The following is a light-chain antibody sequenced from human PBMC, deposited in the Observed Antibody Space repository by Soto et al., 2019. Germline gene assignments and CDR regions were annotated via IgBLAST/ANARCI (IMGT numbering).Light chain of an antibody. CDR1: QSVGST. CDR2: SAS. V-gene: IGKV3-15*01. Sequence: EIMMTQSPATLSVSPGERSTLSCRASQSVGSTLAWYQQRPGQAPRLLIYSASARVTGIPARFSGSGSGTHFTLTISSLQSEDVAVYYCQQYKNWPQTFGQGTKLEIK. J-gene: IGKJ2*01. CDR3: QQYKNWPQT.